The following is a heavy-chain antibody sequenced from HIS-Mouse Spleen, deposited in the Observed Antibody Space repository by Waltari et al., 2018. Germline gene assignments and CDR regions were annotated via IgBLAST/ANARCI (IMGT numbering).Heavy chain of an antibody. Sequence: QVQLVQSGAEVKKPGASVKVSCKASGYTFTSYGISWVRQAPGQGLEWMGWISAYKGNTNYSKQLQGRVTMSTDPSRSTAYMGLRRLRSDDTAVYYCARDSRHSSSCQKSACDYWGQGTLVTVYS. CDR3: ARDSRHSSSCQKSACDY. V-gene: IGHV1-18*01. CDR2: ISAYKGNT. D-gene: IGHD6-13*01. J-gene: IGHJ4*02. CDR1: GYTFTSYG.